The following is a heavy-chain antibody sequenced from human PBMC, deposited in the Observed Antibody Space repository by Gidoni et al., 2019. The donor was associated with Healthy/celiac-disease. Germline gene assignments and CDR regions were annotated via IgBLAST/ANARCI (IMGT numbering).Heavy chain of an antibody. J-gene: IGHJ4*02. Sequence: QLQLQESGPGLVKPSETLSLTCTVSGGSISSSSYYWGWIRQPPGKGLEWIGSIYYSGSTYYNPSLKSRVTISVDTSKNQFSLKLSSVTAADTAVYYCVRQPVAGTGVYWGQGTLVTVSS. D-gene: IGHD6-19*01. CDR3: VRQPVAGTGVY. V-gene: IGHV4-39*01. CDR1: GGSISSSSYY. CDR2: IYYSGST.